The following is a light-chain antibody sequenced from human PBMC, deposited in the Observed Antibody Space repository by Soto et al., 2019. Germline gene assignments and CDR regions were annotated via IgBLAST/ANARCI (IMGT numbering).Light chain of an antibody. Sequence: EIVLTQSPSTLSLSPGERATLSCRASQSVSSYLAWYQQNPGQAHRLLIYGASNRATGIQARFSGSGSGTDFALLISSLEPEDFAVYYCQHRGTWPRTFGQGTKLESK. CDR3: QHRGTWPRT. CDR1: QSVSSY. CDR2: GAS. J-gene: IGKJ2*01. V-gene: IGKV3-11*01.